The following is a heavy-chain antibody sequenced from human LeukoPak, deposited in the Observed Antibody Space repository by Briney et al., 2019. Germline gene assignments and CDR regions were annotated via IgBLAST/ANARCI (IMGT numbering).Heavy chain of an antibody. V-gene: IGHV4-59*01. CDR1: GGSINSYY. Sequence: SETLSLTCTVSGGSINSYYWSWIRQPPGKGLECIGYIHYTGSTNYNPSLKSRVTISVDTSKNQFSLKLSSVTAADTAIYYCARGGYYGSGNDFRFDPWGRGTLVTVSS. CDR3: ARGGYYGSGNDFRFDP. J-gene: IGHJ5*02. CDR2: IHYTGST. D-gene: IGHD3-10*01.